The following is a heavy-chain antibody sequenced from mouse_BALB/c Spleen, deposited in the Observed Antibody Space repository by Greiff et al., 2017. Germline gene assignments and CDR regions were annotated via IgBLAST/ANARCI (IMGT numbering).Heavy chain of an antibody. CDR2: ISSGGSYT. CDR1: GFTFSSYT. Sequence: DVMLVESGGGLVKPGGSLKLSCAASGFTFSSYTMSWVRQTPEKRLEWVATISSGGSYTYYPDSVKGRFTISRDNAKNTLYLQMSSLKSEDTAMYYCTRDDYDVEAMDYWGQGTSVTVSS. D-gene: IGHD2-4*01. CDR3: TRDDYDVEAMDY. J-gene: IGHJ4*01. V-gene: IGHV5-6-4*01.